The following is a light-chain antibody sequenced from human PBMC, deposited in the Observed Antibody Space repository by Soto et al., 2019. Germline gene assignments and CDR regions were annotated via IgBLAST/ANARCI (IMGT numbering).Light chain of an antibody. CDR2: DAS. Sequence: IQMTQAPSTLSASVGDRVTITGRASQSISSWLAWYQQEPGKAPKLLIYDASSLESGVPSRFSGSGSGTEFTLTISSLQPDDFATYYCQQYDTYPLTFGQGTRM. J-gene: IGKJ5*01. CDR1: QSISSW. V-gene: IGKV1-5*01. CDR3: QQYDTYPLT.